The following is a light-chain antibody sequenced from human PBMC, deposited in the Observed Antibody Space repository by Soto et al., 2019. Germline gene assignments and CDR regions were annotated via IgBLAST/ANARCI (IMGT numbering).Light chain of an antibody. J-gene: IGKJ1*01. CDR1: QSVSSN. Sequence: EIVMTQSPATLSVSPGERATLSCRASQSVSSNLAWYQQKPVQAPRLLIYGASTRATGIPARFSGSGSGTEFTLTISSLQSEDFAVYYCQKYNTWTPWTFGQGTKVEIK. CDR2: GAS. V-gene: IGKV3-15*01. CDR3: QKYNTWTPWT.